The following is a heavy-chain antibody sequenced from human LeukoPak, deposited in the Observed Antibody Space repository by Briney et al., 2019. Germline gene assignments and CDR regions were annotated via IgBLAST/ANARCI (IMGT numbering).Heavy chain of an antibody. V-gene: IGHV1-46*01. D-gene: IGHD3-22*01. Sequence: ASVKVSCKASGYIFTSYYMHWVRQAPGQGLEWMGIINPSGGSTSYAQKFQGRVTMTRDTSTSTVYMELSSLRSEDTAVYYCARLAQHRYYYDSSAYRYYFDYWGQGTLVTVSS. CDR2: INPSGGST. J-gene: IGHJ4*02. CDR3: ARLAQHRYYYDSSAYRYYFDY. CDR1: GYIFTSYY.